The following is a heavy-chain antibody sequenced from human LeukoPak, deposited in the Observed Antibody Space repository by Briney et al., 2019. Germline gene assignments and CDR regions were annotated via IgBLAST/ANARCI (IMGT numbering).Heavy chain of an antibody. D-gene: IGHD6-13*01. Sequence: KPSETLSLTCAVYSGSFSGYYWSWIRQPPGKGLEWIGEINHSGSTNYNPSLKSRVTISVDTSKNQFSLKLSSVTAADTAVYYCARGAYSSSPVYYYGMDVWGQGTTVTVSS. CDR1: SGSFSGYY. CDR2: INHSGST. CDR3: ARGAYSSSPVYYYGMDV. V-gene: IGHV4-34*01. J-gene: IGHJ6*02.